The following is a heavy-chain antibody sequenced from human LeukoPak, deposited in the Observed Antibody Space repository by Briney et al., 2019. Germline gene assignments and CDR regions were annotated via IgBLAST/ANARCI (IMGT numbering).Heavy chain of an antibody. Sequence: PSQTLSLTCAVSGGSISSGGYSWSWIRQPPGKGLEWIGYIYHSGSTYYNPSLKSRVTISVDRSKNQFSLKLSSVTAADTAVYYCARVNYYDSSGLAYWGQGTLVTVSS. CDR3: ARVNYYDSSGLAY. D-gene: IGHD3-22*01. J-gene: IGHJ4*02. CDR1: GGSISSGGYS. CDR2: IYHSGST. V-gene: IGHV4-30-2*01.